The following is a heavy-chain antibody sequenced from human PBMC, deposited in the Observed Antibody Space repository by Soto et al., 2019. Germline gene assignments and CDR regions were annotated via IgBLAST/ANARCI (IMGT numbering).Heavy chain of an antibody. CDR3: ARDPGIAAAVLFGPYFDY. D-gene: IGHD6-13*01. Sequence: GGSLRLSCAASGFTFGNYWMSWVRQAPGKGLEWVANIKQDGSEKYYVDSVKGRFTISRDNAKNSLYLQMNSLRAEDTAVYYCARDPGIAAAVLFGPYFDYWGQGTLVTVSS. CDR1: GFTFGNYW. J-gene: IGHJ4*02. V-gene: IGHV3-7*01. CDR2: IKQDGSEK.